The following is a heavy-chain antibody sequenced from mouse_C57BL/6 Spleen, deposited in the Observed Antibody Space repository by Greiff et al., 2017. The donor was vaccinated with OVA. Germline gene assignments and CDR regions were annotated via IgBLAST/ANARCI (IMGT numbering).Heavy chain of an antibody. CDR1: GFTFSSYA. J-gene: IGHJ2*01. CDR3: ARGGLGRGNY. D-gene: IGHD4-1*01. CDR2: ISDGGSYT. V-gene: IGHV5-4*03. Sequence: EVMLVESGGGLVKPGGSLKLSCAASGFTFSSYAMSWVRQTPEKRLEWVATISDGGSYTYYPENVKGRFTISRDNAKNNLYLQMSHLKSEDTAMYYCARGGLGRGNYWGQGTTLTVSS.